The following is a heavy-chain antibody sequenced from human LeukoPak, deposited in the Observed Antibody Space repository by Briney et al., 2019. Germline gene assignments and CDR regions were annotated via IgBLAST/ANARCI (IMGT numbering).Heavy chain of an antibody. Sequence: PSETLSLTCPVSGGSLSNYYWNWIRQPPGKGLEWVGHISNSGGTKYNPSLQSRVTISIDTSKNQFSLNLSSVTAADTAVYYCARRVIMSATGVPDTWLDPWGQGILVTVSS. V-gene: IGHV4-59*08. CDR1: GGSLSNYY. CDR3: ARRVIMSATGVPDTWLDP. J-gene: IGHJ5*02. CDR2: ISNSGGT. D-gene: IGHD2-8*02.